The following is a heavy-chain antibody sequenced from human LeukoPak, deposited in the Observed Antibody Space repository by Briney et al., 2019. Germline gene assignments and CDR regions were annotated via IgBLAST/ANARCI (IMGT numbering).Heavy chain of an antibody. CDR3: AELGITMIGGV. Sequence: GGSLRLSCAASGFTFSIYWMTWVRQAPGKGLEWVANIKQDGSEKYYVDSVKGRFTISRDNAKNSLYLQMNSLRAEDTAVYYCAELGITMIGGVWGKGTTVTISS. D-gene: IGHD3-10*02. J-gene: IGHJ6*04. V-gene: IGHV3-7*01. CDR1: GFTFSIYW. CDR2: IKQDGSEK.